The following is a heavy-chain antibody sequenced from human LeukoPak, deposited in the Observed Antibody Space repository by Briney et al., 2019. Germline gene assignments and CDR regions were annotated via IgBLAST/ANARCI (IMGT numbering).Heavy chain of an antibody. V-gene: IGHV3-30*03. CDR2: ISYDGSNK. D-gene: IGHD5-18*01. CDR1: GFTFSSYG. Sequence: GGSLRLSCAASGFTFSSYGMHWVRQAPGKGLEWVAVISYDGSNKYYADSVKGRFTISRDNSKNTLYLQMNSLRAEDTAVYYCARAGYSYGLDYWGQGTLVTVSS. J-gene: IGHJ4*02. CDR3: ARAGYSYGLDY.